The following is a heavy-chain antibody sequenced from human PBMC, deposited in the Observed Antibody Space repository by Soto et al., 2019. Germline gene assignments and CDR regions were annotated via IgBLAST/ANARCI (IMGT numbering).Heavy chain of an antibody. CDR2: INPNSGGT. CDR1: GYTFTGYY. Sequence: QVQLVQSGAEVKKPGASVKVSCKASGYTFTGYYMHWVRQAPGQGLEWMGWINPNSGGTNYAQKCQSRATMTRDTSISTAYMELSRLRSDDTAVYYCARDPSYYDSSGYYGTEPGVYWGQGTLVTVSS. D-gene: IGHD3-22*01. J-gene: IGHJ4*02. V-gene: IGHV1-2*02. CDR3: ARDPSYYDSSGYYGTEPGVY.